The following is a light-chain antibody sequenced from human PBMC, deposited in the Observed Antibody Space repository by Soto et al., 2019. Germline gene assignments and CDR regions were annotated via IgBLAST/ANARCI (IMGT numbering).Light chain of an antibody. V-gene: IGLV2-11*01. Sequence: QSVLTQPRSVSRSPGQSVTISCTGTSSDVGGYNYVSWYQQHPGKAPKLMIYDVSKRPSGVPDRFSGSKSGNTASLTISGLQAEDEADYYCCSYAGSYTFVYVFGTGTKLTVL. CDR1: SSDVGGYNY. J-gene: IGLJ1*01. CDR2: DVS. CDR3: CSYAGSYTFVYV.